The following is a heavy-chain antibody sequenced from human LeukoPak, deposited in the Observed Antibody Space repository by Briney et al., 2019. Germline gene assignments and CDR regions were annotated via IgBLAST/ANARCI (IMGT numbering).Heavy chain of an antibody. CDR1: GYPFTGSY. CDR3: ARGFRTGDMTTFAH. J-gene: IGHJ4*02. Sequence: SVKSSCKPFGYPFTGSYIHWLRQAPGQGLEWRGWIYSNNGGTDYAQKFQGRVTMTRDTSISTAYMEVSRVRSDDTAVYYCARGFRTGDMTTFAHWGQGTLVAVSS. D-gene: IGHD2-15*01. V-gene: IGHV1-2*02. CDR2: IYSNNGGT.